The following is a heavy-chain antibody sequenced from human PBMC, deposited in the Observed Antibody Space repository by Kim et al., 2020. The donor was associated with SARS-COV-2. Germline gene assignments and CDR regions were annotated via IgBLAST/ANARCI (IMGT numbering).Heavy chain of an antibody. V-gene: IGHV5-10-1*01. D-gene: IGHD6-19*01. J-gene: IGHJ6*02. CDR2: IDPSDSYT. Sequence: GESLKISCKGSGYSFTSYWISWVRQMPGKGLEWMGRIDPSDSYTNYSPSFQGHVTISADKSISTAYLQWSSLKASDTAMYYCARHEPAVAGIYYYYGMDVWGQGTTVTVSS. CDR3: ARHEPAVAGIYYYYGMDV. CDR1: GYSFTSYW.